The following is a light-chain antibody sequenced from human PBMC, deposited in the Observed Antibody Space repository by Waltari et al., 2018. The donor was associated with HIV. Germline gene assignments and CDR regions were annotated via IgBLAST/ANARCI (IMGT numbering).Light chain of an antibody. CDR1: ALAKNY. Sequence: SSELTQPCSVSVSPGQTARITCSGDALAKNYADWYQQKPRQAPVLVIYKDSARPSGIPERFSGSSSGTTVTLTISGVQAEDEAYYHCQSVENSGAYTSVLFGGGTKLTVL. J-gene: IGLJ2*01. CDR2: KDS. V-gene: IGLV3-25*03. CDR3: QSVENSGAYTSVL.